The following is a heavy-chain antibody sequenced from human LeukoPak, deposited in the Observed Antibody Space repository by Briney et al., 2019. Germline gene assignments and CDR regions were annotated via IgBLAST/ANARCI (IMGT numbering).Heavy chain of an antibody. CDR3: ASNNHRDGYSYGDYYFDY. V-gene: IGHV4-59*01. CDR1: GGSISSYY. Sequence: SETLSLTCTASGGSISSYYWSWIRQPPGKGLEWIGYIYYSGSTNYNPPLKSRVTISVDTSKNQFSLKLSSVTAADTAVYYCASNNHRDGYSYGDYYFDYWGQGTLVTVSS. D-gene: IGHD5-18*01. CDR2: IYYSGST. J-gene: IGHJ4*02.